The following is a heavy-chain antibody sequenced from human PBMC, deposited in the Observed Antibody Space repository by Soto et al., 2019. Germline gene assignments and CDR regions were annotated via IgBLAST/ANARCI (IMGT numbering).Heavy chain of an antibody. J-gene: IGHJ4*02. CDR3: ARWDYGDYARFDY. V-gene: IGHV1-8*01. D-gene: IGHD4-17*01. CDR1: GYTFTSHD. CDR2: MNPNSGNT. Sequence: QVQLVQSGAEVKKPGASVKVSCKASGYTFTSHDINWVRQATGQGLEWMGWMNPNSGNTGYAQKFRGRVTMTRNTSISTAYMELSSLRSEDTDVYYCARWDYGDYARFDYWGQGTLVTVSS.